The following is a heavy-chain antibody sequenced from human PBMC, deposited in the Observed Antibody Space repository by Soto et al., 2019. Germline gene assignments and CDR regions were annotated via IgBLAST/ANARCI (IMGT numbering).Heavy chain of an antibody. CDR2: IHPSGNGT. J-gene: IGHJ4*01. V-gene: IGHV1-46*02. CDR3: ARGGHIAVVTASFDY. D-gene: IGHD2-21*02. Sequence: ASVKVSCKPSGYTFNTYYLHWLRQAPGQALEWMGVIHPSGNGTTYAQKFLGRVTVTRDTSTTTVFMELSSLRSDDTAVYYCARGGHIAVVTASFDYWG. CDR1: GYTFNTYY.